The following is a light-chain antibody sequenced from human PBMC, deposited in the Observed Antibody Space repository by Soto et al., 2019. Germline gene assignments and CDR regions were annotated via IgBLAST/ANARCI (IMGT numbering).Light chain of an antibody. CDR2: ETY. J-gene: IGKJ1*01. CDR3: QQYGGSSRT. CDR1: QSVRNNY. Sequence: IVLTHSPDTLSLSPGETVALSCRAIQSVRNNYLAWYQQKPGQAPRLLIYETYRRATGIPDRFSGSGSGIDFTLTISRLEPEHFEVYLCQQYGGSSRTFGLGTKVDFK. V-gene: IGKV3-20*01.